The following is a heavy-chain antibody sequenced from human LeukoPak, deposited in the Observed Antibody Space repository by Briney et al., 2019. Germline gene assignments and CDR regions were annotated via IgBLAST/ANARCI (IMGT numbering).Heavy chain of an antibody. V-gene: IGHV3-9*03. D-gene: IGHD6-13*01. CDR3: AKGSSSWYTQFDY. J-gene: IGHJ4*02. CDR2: SSWYSDSI. CDR1: GCTFGDYA. Sequence: PGRSLRLSCAASGCTFGDYAMHWGRQTPGKGLEWVSGSSWYSDSIGYADSVKGRFNISRDNAKNSLYLQMNSLRAEDMALYYCAKGSSSWYTQFDYWGQGTLVTVSS.